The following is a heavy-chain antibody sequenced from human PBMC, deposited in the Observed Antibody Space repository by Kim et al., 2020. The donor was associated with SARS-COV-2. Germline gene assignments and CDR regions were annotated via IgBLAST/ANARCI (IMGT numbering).Heavy chain of an antibody. D-gene: IGHD3-22*01. Sequence: YADSVRGRFTISKDNAKNTLYLKMNNLRAEDLAGYYCARGSGYFGFDYWGQGALVTVSS. J-gene: IGHJ4*02. CDR3: ARGSGYFGFDY. V-gene: IGHV3-74*03.